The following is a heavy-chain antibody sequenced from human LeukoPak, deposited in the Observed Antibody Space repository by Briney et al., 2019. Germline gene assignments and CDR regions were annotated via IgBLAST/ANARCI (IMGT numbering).Heavy chain of an antibody. CDR1: GFTFYSYT. CDR2: ICGIVGGT. Sequence: RGSLRLSCAPSGFTFYSYTISCGPEAPGTGLESGSAICGIVGGTYSTDPVKGRFTIPRDNSMDTLYLQMSSRRAEDTAVYYCAKDQFSFAGGYGAKEPAAFDYWGEGTLVTVSS. CDR3: AKDQFSFAGGYGAKEPAAFDY. D-gene: IGHD4/OR15-4a*01. V-gene: IGHV3-23*01. J-gene: IGHJ4*02.